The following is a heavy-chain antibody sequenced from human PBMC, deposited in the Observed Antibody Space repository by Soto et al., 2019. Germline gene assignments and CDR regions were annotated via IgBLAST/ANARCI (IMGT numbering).Heavy chain of an antibody. CDR2: ISGSGDST. CDR3: AKGHELSNSWSNWFDP. D-gene: IGHD2-2*01. V-gene: IGHV3-23*01. J-gene: IGHJ5*02. Sequence: GGSLRLSCAASGFTFSSYAMTWVRQAPGKGLEWVSVISGSGDSTYYVDSVRGRFTISRDNSKNTLFLQMNSLRAEDTAVYYCAKGHELSNSWSNWFDPWGQGTLVTVSS. CDR1: GFTFSSYA.